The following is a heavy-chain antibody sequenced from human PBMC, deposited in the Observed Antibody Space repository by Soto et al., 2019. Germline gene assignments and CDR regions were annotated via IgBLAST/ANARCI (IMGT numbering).Heavy chain of an antibody. CDR3: AKDGKAWYSSGWPIDY. J-gene: IGHJ4*02. V-gene: IGHV3-30*18. CDR1: GFTFSSYG. CDR2: ISYDGSNK. Sequence: QVQLVESGGGVVQPGRSLRLSCAASGFTFSSYGMHWVRQAPGKGLEWVAVISYDGSNKYYADSVKGRFTISRDNSKNTLYLQMNSLRAEDTAVYYCAKDGKAWYSSGWPIDYWGQGTLVTVSS. D-gene: IGHD6-19*01.